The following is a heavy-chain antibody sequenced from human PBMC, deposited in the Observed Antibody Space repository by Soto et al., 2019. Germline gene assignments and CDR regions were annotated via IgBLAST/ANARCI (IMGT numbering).Heavy chain of an antibody. D-gene: IGHD5-12*01. J-gene: IGHJ4*02. CDR2: ISGSGSST. CDR1: GFTFSSYA. CDR3: AKDPEGHSGYDIIYFDY. V-gene: IGHV3-23*01. Sequence: GGSLRLSCAASGFTFSSYAMSWVRQAPGKGLEWVSAISGSGSSTYYADSVKGRFTISRDNFKNTLYLRMNSLRAEDTAVYYCAKDPEGHSGYDIIYFDYWGQGTLVTVSS.